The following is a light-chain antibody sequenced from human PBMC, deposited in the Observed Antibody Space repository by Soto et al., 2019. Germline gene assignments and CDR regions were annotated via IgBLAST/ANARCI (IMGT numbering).Light chain of an antibody. CDR2: GAS. V-gene: IGKV3-20*01. Sequence: EIVLTQSPGTLSLSPGERATLSCRASQSVSSSLLAWYQQKPGQAPRLLISGASGRATGIPDRFSGSGSGTDFTLTISRLEPDDFAVFYCQHYGSSVTFAQGTRLEMK. CDR1: QSVSSSL. J-gene: IGKJ5*01. CDR3: QHYGSSVT.